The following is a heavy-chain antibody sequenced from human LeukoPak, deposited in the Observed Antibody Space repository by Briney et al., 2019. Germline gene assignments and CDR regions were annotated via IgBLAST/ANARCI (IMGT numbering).Heavy chain of an antibody. V-gene: IGHV3-15*01. CDR1: GFTFRNAW. CDR3: TTEGYCSGGNCYSFDY. Sequence: GGSLRLSCAASGFTFRNAWITWVRQAPGKGLEWVGRIKSKTDGGTIDYAAPVKGRFTVSRDDSKNTVYLQMNSLKTEDTAVYFCTTEGYCSGGNCYSFDYLGQGTLVTVSS. D-gene: IGHD2-15*01. J-gene: IGHJ4*02. CDR2: IKSKTDGGTI.